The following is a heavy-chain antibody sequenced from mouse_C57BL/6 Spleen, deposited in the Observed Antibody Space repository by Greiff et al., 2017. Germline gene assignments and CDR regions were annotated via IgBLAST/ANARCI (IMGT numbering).Heavy chain of an antibody. CDR1: GYAFSSYW. D-gene: IGHD2-5*01. J-gene: IGHJ1*03. Sequence: QVQLQQSGAELVKPGASVKISCKASGYAFSSYWMNWVKQRPGKGLEWIGQIYPGDGDTNYNGKFKGKATLTADKSSSTAYMQLSSLTSEDSAVYFCARDSNYAWYFDVWGTGTTVTVSS. CDR3: ARDSNYAWYFDV. V-gene: IGHV1-80*01. CDR2: IYPGDGDT.